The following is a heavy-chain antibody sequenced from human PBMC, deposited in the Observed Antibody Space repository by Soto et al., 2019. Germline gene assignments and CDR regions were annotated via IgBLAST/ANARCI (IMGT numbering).Heavy chain of an antibody. V-gene: IGHV3-30*03. D-gene: IGHD3-10*01. J-gene: IGHJ4*02. Sequence: QVQLVESGGGVVQPGRSLRLSCAASGFTFSRYGMHWFRQAPGKGLEWVAVISYDGSDKYYADSVKGRFSISRDNSKNTLYLQMNDLNGEDSALYYCARWFPDYWGRGTLVTVSS. CDR3: ARWFPDY. CDR2: ISYDGSDK. CDR1: GFTFSRYG.